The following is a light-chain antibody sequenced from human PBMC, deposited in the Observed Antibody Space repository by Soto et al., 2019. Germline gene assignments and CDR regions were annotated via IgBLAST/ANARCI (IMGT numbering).Light chain of an antibody. J-gene: IGKJ1*01. V-gene: IGKV3-11*01. CDR2: DAS. CDR1: QGIRNY. CDR3: QQRSNWPA. Sequence: EVVLTQSPATLSLSPGERATLSCRASQGIRNYLAWYQQKPGQAPRLLIYDASNRATGIPARFSGGGSGTDFTLTISSLEPEDFAVYYCQQRSNWPAFGQGTKVDIK.